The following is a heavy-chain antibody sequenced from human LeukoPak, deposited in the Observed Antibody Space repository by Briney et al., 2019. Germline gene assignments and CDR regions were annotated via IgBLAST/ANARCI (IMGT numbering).Heavy chain of an antibody. CDR2: IYYSGST. J-gene: IGHJ4*02. Sequence: SETLSLTCTASGGPISSSSYYWGWIRQPPGKGLEWIGSIYYSGSTYYNPSLKSRVTISVDTSKNQFSLKLSSVTAADTAVYYCASIIAARQWYFDYWGQGTLVTVSS. V-gene: IGHV4-39*01. D-gene: IGHD6-6*01. CDR1: GGPISSSSYY. CDR3: ASIIAARQWYFDY.